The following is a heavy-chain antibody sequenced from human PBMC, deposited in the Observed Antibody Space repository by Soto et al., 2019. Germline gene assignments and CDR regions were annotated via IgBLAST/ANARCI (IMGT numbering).Heavy chain of an antibody. CDR2: LSDSGGSI. Sequence: EVQLLESGGGLVQPGGSLRLSCTASGFTFSRHAMTWVRQAPGKGLEWVSGLSDSGGSIYYADSVKGRFTISRDNSMNTLYLQMNTLRAEYTAIYYCAKVSSSWYAGFFDLWGQGTLVTVSS. J-gene: IGHJ4*02. CDR1: GFTFSRHA. D-gene: IGHD6-13*01. CDR3: AKVSSSWYAGFFDL. V-gene: IGHV3-23*01.